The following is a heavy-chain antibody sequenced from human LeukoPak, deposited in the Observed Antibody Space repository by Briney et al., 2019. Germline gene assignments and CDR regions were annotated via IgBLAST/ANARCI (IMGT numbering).Heavy chain of an antibody. CDR1: GGSISSYY. V-gene: IGHV4-59*12. CDR3: ARDRSIWFGELTYFDY. J-gene: IGHJ4*02. CDR2: IYYSGST. D-gene: IGHD3-10*01. Sequence: SETLSLTCTVSGGSISSYYWSWIRQPPGKGLEWIGYIYYSGSTNYNPSLKSRVTISVDTSKNQFSLKLSSVTAADTAVYYCARDRSIWFGELTYFDYWGQGTLVTVSS.